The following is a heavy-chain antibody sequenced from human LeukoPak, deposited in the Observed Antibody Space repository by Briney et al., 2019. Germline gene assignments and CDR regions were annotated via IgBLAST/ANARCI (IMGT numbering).Heavy chain of an antibody. J-gene: IGHJ4*02. CDR1: GDSIDSGLYY. D-gene: IGHD3-10*01. CDR2: IYSSGTT. CDR3: AKHYMGSSYNHGLDC. Sequence: SETLSLTCTVSGDSIDSGLYYWSWIRQPAGKGLEWIGRIYSSGTTYYNPSLKSRVTISVDTSKNQFSLKLSSVTAADTALYYCAKHYMGSSYNHGLDCWGQGTLVTVSS. V-gene: IGHV4-61*02.